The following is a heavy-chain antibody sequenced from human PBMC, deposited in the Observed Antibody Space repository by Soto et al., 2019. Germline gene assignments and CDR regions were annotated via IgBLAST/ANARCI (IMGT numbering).Heavy chain of an antibody. J-gene: IGHJ6*02. CDR1: GGSISSYY. D-gene: IGHD6-13*01. V-gene: IGHV4-59*01. Sequence: TCTVSGGSISSYYWSWILQPPGKGLERIGYIYYSGSTNYNPSLKSRVTISVDTSKNQFSLKLSSVTAADTAVYYCARCSSSWPYYYYGMDVWGQGTTVTVSS. CDR2: IYYSGST. CDR3: ARCSSSWPYYYYGMDV.